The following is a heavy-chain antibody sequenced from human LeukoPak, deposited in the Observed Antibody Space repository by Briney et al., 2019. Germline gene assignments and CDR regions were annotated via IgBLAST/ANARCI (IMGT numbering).Heavy chain of an antibody. V-gene: IGHV3-23*01. J-gene: IGHJ4*02. CDR3: AKRGVVIRVILVGFHKEAYYFDS. D-gene: IGHD3-22*01. Sequence: GGALRLSCVHSGISLSNYGISWVRQAPAKGLEWVACISGIGGSTKYSDSVKGRFTISRDNPKNTLYLQMNRLRAEATAVYFCAKRGVVIRVILVGFHKEAYYFDSWGQGALVSVSS. CDR2: ISGIGGST. CDR1: GISLSNYG.